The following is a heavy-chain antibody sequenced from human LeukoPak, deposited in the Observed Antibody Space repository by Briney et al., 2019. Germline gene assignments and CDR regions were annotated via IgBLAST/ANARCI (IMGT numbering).Heavy chain of an antibody. J-gene: IGHJ4*02. V-gene: IGHV3-48*02. Sequence: GGSLRLSCAASGFTFSDYHINWVRQAPGKGLEWPSYISSTSTSMNYADSVRGRFAISRDNAKNSLYLQMNSLRDEDTAVYYCARVWQDNSGVDYWGQGTLVTVSS. D-gene: IGHD2-21*01. CDR1: GFTFSDYH. CDR3: ARVWQDNSGVDY. CDR2: ISSTSTSM.